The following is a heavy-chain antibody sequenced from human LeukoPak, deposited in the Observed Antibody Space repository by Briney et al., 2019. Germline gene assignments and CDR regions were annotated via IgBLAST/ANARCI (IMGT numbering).Heavy chain of an antibody. D-gene: IGHD5-12*01. J-gene: IGHJ4*02. V-gene: IGHV1-2*02. Sequence: GASVKVSCKASEYTFTASYIHWVRQAPGQGLEWMGWIHPNTGTTNFAQKFQGRVALTRDASITTAYMDLSSLRSDDTAMYYCARHSGEQWLSHFDYWGQGTLVTVSS. CDR3: ARHSGEQWLSHFDY. CDR2: IHPNTGTT. CDR1: EYTFTASY.